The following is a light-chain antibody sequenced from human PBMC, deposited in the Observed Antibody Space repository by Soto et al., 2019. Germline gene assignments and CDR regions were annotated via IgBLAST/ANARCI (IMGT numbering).Light chain of an antibody. CDR2: DVS. CDR1: SSDVGGYNY. CDR3: SSYTSSSTAV. J-gene: IGLJ7*01. V-gene: IGLV2-14*01. Sequence: QSALTQPASVSGSPGQSITISCTGTSSDVGGYNYVSWYQQHPGKAPKLMIYDVSNRPSGVSNRFSGSKSGDTASLTISGXXXXDEADYYCSSYTSSSTAVFGGGTQLTVL.